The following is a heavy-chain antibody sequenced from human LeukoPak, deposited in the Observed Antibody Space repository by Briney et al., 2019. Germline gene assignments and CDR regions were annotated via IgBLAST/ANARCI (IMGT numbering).Heavy chain of an antibody. CDR1: GYSFTSYW. D-gene: IGHD3-16*01. V-gene: IGHV5-51*01. Sequence: GESLQISCQGSGYSFTSYWIGWVRQMPGKGLEWMGIIYPGDSDTRYSPSFQGQVTISADKSISTAYLQWSSLKASDTAMCYCATQTYDRGIDYWGQGTLVTVSS. J-gene: IGHJ4*02. CDR3: ATQTYDRGIDY. CDR2: IYPGDSDT.